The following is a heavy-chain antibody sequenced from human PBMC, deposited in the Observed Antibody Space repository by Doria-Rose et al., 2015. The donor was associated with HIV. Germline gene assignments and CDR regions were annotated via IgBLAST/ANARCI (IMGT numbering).Heavy chain of an antibody. V-gene: IGHV3-23*04. J-gene: IGHJ4*02. D-gene: IGHD2-2*01. Sequence: VQLVQSGGDLIQPGGSLRLSCAASGLTFSNYAMTWVRQTPGKGLEWVAVISGSGDTTYSAESVKGRFVISRDNSKNTLYLEMSSLRDEDTAVYYCAKVGKIAIAPAAIEYWGQGTLVTVSS. CDR1: GLTFSNYA. CDR3: AKVGKIAIAPAAIEY. CDR2: ISGSGDTT.